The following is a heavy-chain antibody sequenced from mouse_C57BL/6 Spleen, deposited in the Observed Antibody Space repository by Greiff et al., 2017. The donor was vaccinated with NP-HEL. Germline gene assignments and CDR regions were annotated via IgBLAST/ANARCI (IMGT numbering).Heavy chain of an antibody. V-gene: IGHV1-52*01. J-gene: IGHJ2*01. CDR1: GYTFTSYW. D-gene: IGHD1-1*01. CDR2: IDPSDSET. Sequence: QVQLQQPGAELVRPGSSVKLSCKASGYTFTSYWMHWVKQRPIQGLEWIGNIDPSDSETHYIQKFKDKATLTVDKSSSTAYMQLSSLTSEASGVYYCSRLRYYGSEDDFDYWGQGTTLTVSS. CDR3: SRLRYYGSEDDFDY.